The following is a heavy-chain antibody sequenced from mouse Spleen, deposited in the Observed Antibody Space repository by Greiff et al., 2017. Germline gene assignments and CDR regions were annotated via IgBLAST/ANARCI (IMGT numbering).Heavy chain of an antibody. J-gene: IGHJ2*01. D-gene: IGHD1-1*02. CDR2: ISSGGSYT. CDR3: ARGRGYYLDY. CDR1: GFTFSSYA. V-gene: IGHV5-9-3*01. Sequence: EVHLVESGGGLVKPGGSLKLSCAASGFTFSSYAMSWVRQTPEKRLEWVATISSGGSYTYYPDSVKGRFTISRDNAKNTLYLQMSSLRSEDTAMYYCARGRGYYLDYWGQGTTLTVSS.